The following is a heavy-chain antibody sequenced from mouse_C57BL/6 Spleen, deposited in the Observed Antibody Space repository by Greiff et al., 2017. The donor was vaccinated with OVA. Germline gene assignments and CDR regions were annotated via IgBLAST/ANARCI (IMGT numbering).Heavy chain of an antibody. CDR1: GYTFTSYW. CDR2: FHPNSGST. V-gene: IGHV1-64*01. D-gene: IGHD1-1*01. J-gene: IGHJ1*03. CDR3: ARVDYYGSSHWYFDV. Sequence: QVQLQQPGAELVKPGASVKLSCKASGYTFTSYWMHWVKQRPGQGLEWIGMFHPNSGSTPSNEKFKSKATLTVAKSSSTAYMQLSSLTSEDSAVYYCARVDYYGSSHWYFDVWGTGTTVTVSS.